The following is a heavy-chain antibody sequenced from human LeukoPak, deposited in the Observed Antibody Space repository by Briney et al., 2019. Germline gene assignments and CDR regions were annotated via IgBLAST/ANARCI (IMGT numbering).Heavy chain of an antibody. CDR1: GYGFTSYY. D-gene: IGHD3-10*01. CDR3: ARHGSGRYYPAEGRVDY. V-gene: IGHV1-46*03. J-gene: IGHJ4*02. CDR2: INPSVGGT. Sequence: ASVKVSCKAFGYGFTSYYIHWVRQAPGQGIERMGIINPSVGGTTYSRKFHDRVTMTRDQSTSTVYMELSSLRSEDTAVYYCARHGSGRYYPAEGRVDYWGQGTLVTVSS.